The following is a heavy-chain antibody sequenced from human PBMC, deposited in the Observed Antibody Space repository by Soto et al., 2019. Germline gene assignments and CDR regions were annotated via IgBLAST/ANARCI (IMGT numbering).Heavy chain of an antibody. CDR1: GFTFTSSA. D-gene: IGHD1-26*01. V-gene: IGHV1-58*01. Sequence: SVKVSCKASGFTFTSSAVQWVRQARGQRLEWIGWIVVGSGNTNYAQKFQERVTITRDMSTSTAYMELSSLRSEDTAVYYCAADEVDGSGSSLWGQGTMVTVSS. CDR3: AADEVDGSGSSL. CDR2: IVVGSGNT. J-gene: IGHJ3*01.